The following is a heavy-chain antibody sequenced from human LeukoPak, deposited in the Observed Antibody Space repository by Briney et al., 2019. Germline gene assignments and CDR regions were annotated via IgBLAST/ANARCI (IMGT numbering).Heavy chain of an antibody. V-gene: IGHV4-34*01. Sequence: SETLSLTCAVYGGSFSGYYWSWIRQPPGKGLEWIGEINHSGSTNYNPSLKSRVTISVDTSKNQFSLKLSSVTAADTAVYYCARHPAYYDFWSGYRYPIWFDPWAREPWSPSPQ. D-gene: IGHD3-3*01. J-gene: IGHJ5*02. CDR3: ARHPAYYDFWSGYRYPIWFDP. CDR2: INHSGST. CDR1: GGSFSGYY.